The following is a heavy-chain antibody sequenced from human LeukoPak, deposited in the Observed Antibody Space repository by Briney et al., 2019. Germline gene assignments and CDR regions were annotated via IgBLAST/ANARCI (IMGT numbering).Heavy chain of an antibody. V-gene: IGHV3-23*01. CDR1: GFTFSSYA. CDR3: ARDHGGADAFDI. Sequence: PGGSLRLSCAASGFTFSSYAMSWVRQAPGKGLEWVSAISGSGGSTYYADSVKGRFTISRDNSKNTLYLQMNSLRAEDTAVYYCARDHGGADAFDIWGQGTMVTVSS. CDR2: ISGSGGST. J-gene: IGHJ3*02.